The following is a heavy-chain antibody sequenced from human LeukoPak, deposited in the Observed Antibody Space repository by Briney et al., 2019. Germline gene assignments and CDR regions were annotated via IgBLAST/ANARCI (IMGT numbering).Heavy chain of an antibody. V-gene: IGHV3-30*18. CDR2: IPYDGNNR. CDR3: AKVKGEVIGAFDI. CDR1: RFTFSSYG. J-gene: IGHJ3*02. Sequence: GGSLRLSCAASRFTFSSYGMHWVRQAPGKGLEWVAVIPYDGNNRYYADSVKGRFTISRYNSKNTLYLQMNSLRAEDTAVYYCAKVKGEVIGAFDIWGQGTMVTVSS. D-gene: IGHD3-16*01.